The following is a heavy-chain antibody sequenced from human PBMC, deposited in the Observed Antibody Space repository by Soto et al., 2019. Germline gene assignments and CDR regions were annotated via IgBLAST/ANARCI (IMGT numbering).Heavy chain of an antibody. Sequence: GESLKISCKGSGYSFTNYLISWVRQMPGKSLEWVGGGDPSDSYTNYSPSFQGYVIISADKSISTAYLQWSSLKASDTAMYYCASSPRGYCSSTSCREMGNYYGMDVWGQGTTVTVSS. D-gene: IGHD2-2*01. CDR2: GDPSDSYT. V-gene: IGHV5-10-1*01. J-gene: IGHJ6*02. CDR3: ASSPRGYCSSTSCREMGNYYGMDV. CDR1: GYSFTNYL.